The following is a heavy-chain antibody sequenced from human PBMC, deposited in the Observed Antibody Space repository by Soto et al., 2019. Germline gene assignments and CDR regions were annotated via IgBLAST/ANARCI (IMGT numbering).Heavy chain of an antibody. CDR3: ARGEFSGSWYRESHFDS. CDR2: IFYSGST. Sequence: PSETLSLTCTVSGGSISSGGYYWSWIRHHPGKGLEWIGYIFYSGSTFYSPYLKSRVTISVETARNQFSLNLRSVTAADTAVYYGARGEFSGSWYRESHFDSWGQGTLVTVSS. D-gene: IGHD6-13*01. J-gene: IGHJ4*02. V-gene: IGHV4-31*03. CDR1: GGSISSGGYY.